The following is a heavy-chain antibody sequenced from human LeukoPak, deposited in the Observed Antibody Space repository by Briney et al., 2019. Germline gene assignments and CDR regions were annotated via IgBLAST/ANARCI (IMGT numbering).Heavy chain of an antibody. CDR3: ARAPYGGFDY. CDR2: IIPILGIA. D-gene: IGHD4-23*01. CDR1: GYTFTSYD. J-gene: IGHJ4*02. Sequence: SVKVSCKASGYTFTSYDISWVRQAPGQGLEWMGRIIPILGIANYAQKFQGRVTITADKSTSTAYMELSSLRSEDTAVYYCARAPYGGFDYWGQGTLVTVSS. V-gene: IGHV1-69*04.